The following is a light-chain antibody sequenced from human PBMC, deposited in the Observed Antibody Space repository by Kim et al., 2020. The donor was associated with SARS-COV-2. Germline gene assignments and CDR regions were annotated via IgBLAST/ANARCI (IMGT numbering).Light chain of an antibody. J-gene: IGKJ1*01. CDR2: AAS. CDR3: QKYDNAPLT. Sequence: DMQLTQSPASLSSSAGDGATLSCRAGQDISNHLAWYQQKPGQVPKVLISAASALQSGVPSRFSGSRSGTDFTLTISSLQPEDVAPYYCQKYDNAPLTFGQGTKVDIK. V-gene: IGKV1-27*01. CDR1: QDISNH.